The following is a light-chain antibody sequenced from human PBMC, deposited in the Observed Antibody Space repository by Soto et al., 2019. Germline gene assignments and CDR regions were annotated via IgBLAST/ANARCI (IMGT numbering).Light chain of an antibody. CDR2: KND. CDR1: SSNIAKNY. Sequence: QSVLTQPPSASVAPGQRVTISCSGSSSNIAKNYVYWYQQLSGAAPKLLIYKNDQRPSGVPDRFSGSKSGTSASLAISGLRSEAEADYYCSSWDDSLATMVFGGGTKVTAL. CDR3: SSWDDSLATMV. J-gene: IGLJ2*01. V-gene: IGLV1-47*01.